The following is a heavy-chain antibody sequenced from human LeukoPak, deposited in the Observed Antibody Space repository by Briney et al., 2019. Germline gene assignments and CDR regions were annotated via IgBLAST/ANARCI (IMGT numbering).Heavy chain of an antibody. CDR2: VYTSGST. J-gene: IGHJ4*02. CDR1: GDSVSNYY. Sequence: PSETLSLTCTVSGDSVSNYYWSWIRQPAGKGLEWIGRVYTSGSTNYNPSLKSRVTMSIDTSKNQFSLKLSSVTAADTAVYYCARLGAEQWLQWGQGTLVTVSS. D-gene: IGHD6-19*01. V-gene: IGHV4-4*07. CDR3: ARLGAEQWLQ.